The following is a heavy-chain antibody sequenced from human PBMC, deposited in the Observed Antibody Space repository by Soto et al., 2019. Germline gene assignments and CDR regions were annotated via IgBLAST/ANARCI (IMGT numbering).Heavy chain of an antibody. CDR2: IIPIFGTA. D-gene: IGHD4-17*01. CDR3: ARKMTTVNTFDY. J-gene: IGHJ4*02. CDR1: GGTFSSYA. V-gene: IGHV1-69*13. Sequence: GASVKVSCKASGGTFSSYAISWVRQAPGQRLEWMGGIIPIFGTANYAQKFQGRVTITADESTSTAYMELSSLRSEDTAVYYCARKMTTVNTFDYWGQGTLVTVSS.